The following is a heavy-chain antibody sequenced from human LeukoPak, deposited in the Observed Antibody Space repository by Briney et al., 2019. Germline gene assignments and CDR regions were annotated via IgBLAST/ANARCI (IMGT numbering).Heavy chain of an antibody. V-gene: IGHV3-74*01. CDR2: INIDERIT. CDR1: GFSFSTQR. J-gene: IGHJ5*02. CDR3: AANYYDSSGYLMA. Sequence: GGSLRLSCAASGFSFSTQRMHWVRQAPGKGLVWVSYINIDERITGYADSVKGRFTISRDNAKNTLYLQMNSLRAEDTAVYYCAANYYDSSGYLMAWGQGTLVTVSS. D-gene: IGHD3-22*01.